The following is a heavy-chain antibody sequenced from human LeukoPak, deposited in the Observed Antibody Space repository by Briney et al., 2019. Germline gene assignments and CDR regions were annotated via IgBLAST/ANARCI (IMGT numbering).Heavy chain of an antibody. Sequence: GGSLRLSCAASGFTFSSYGMHWVCQAPGKGLEWVAVISYDGSNKYYADSVKGRFTISRDNSKNTLYLQMNSLRAEDTAVYYCAKDGVDYYGSGSLDYWGQGTLVTVSS. CDR3: AKDGVDYYGSGSLDY. CDR1: GFTFSSYG. D-gene: IGHD3-10*01. V-gene: IGHV3-30*18. CDR2: ISYDGSNK. J-gene: IGHJ4*02.